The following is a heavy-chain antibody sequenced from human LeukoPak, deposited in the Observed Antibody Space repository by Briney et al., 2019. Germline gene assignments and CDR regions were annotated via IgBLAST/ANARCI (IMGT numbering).Heavy chain of an antibody. CDR3: ARQDSSGCFDY. J-gene: IGHJ4*02. D-gene: IGHD6-19*01. CDR1: GYTFTGYY. V-gene: IGHV1-2*04. CDR2: INPNSDGT. Sequence: GASVKVSCKASGYTFTGYYMHWVRQAPGQGLEWMGWINPNSDGTNYAQKFRGWVTMTRGTSISTAYMELSRLRSDDTAVYYCARQDSSGCFDYWGQGTLVTVSS.